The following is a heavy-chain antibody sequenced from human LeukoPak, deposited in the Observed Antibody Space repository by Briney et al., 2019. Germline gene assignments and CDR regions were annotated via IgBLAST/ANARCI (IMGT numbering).Heavy chain of an antibody. J-gene: IGHJ4*02. D-gene: IGHD2-15*01. Sequence: GGSLRLSCAASGFMFTGFWMSWVRQAPGKGPGWVANINQESTETYYVDSVRGRFTISRDDAKNSLSLQMNSLRVEDTAVYYCAREVDRSFGYWGQGNLVTVSS. V-gene: IGHV3-7*01. CDR2: INQESTET. CDR3: AREVDRSFGY. CDR1: GFMFTGFW.